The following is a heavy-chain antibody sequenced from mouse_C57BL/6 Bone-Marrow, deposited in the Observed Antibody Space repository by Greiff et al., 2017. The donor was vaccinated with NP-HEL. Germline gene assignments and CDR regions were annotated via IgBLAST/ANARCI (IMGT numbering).Heavy chain of an antibody. CDR3: ASLIYYDYYYYAMDY. V-gene: IGHV1-80*01. CDR2: IYPGDGDP. CDR1: GYAFSSYW. D-gene: IGHD2-4*01. J-gene: IGHJ4*01. Sequence: VQLQQSGAELVKPGASVKISCKASGYAFSSYWMNWVKQRPGKGLEWIGQIYPGDGDPNYNGKFKGKATLTADKSSSTAYMQLSSLTSEDSAVYFCASLIYYDYYYYAMDYWGQGTSVTVSS.